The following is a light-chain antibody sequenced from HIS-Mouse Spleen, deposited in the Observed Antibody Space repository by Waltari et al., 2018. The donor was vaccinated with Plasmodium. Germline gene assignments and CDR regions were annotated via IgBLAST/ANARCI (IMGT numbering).Light chain of an antibody. CDR2: EDS. J-gene: IGLJ3*02. CDR1: AFPKKY. Sequence: SYELTQPPSVSVSPGQTARITCPGHAFPKKYPYWYQQKSGQAPVLVIYEDSKRPSGIPERFSGSSSGTMATLTISGAQVEDEADYYCYSTDSSGNHRVFGGGTKLTVL. V-gene: IGLV3-10*01. CDR3: YSTDSSGNHRV.